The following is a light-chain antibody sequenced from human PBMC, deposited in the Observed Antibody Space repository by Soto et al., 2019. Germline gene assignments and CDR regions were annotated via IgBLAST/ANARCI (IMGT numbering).Light chain of an antibody. CDR2: DAS. J-gene: IGKJ1*01. Sequence: DIPMTQSPSTLSASVGDRVTITCRASQSISSWLAWYQQKPGKAPKLLIYDASILESGVPSRFSGSGSGTEFTLTISSLQPDDFATYYCQQYNSYSPTFGQGTKVEIK. V-gene: IGKV1-5*01. CDR1: QSISSW. CDR3: QQYNSYSPT.